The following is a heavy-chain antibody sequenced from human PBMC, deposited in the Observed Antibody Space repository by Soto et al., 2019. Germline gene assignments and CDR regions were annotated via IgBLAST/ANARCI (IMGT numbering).Heavy chain of an antibody. Sequence: GGSLRLSCAASGFTYSNYDMQWVRQATGKGLEWVSAIGTAGDTYYPGSVKGRFTISRENAKNSLYLQMNSLRAGDTAVYYCARAPPGGYHYYYGMDVWGQGTRVTVSS. J-gene: IGHJ6*02. D-gene: IGHD3-22*01. V-gene: IGHV3-13*04. CDR1: GFTYSNYD. CDR3: ARAPPGGYHYYYGMDV. CDR2: IGTAGDT.